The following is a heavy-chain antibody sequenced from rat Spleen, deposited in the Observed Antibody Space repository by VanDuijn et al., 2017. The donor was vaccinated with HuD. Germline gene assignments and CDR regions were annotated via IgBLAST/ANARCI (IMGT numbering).Heavy chain of an antibody. CDR1: GFSLTSNG. V-gene: IGHV2S12*01. Sequence: QVQLKESGPGLVQSSQTLSLTCTVSGFSLTSNGLSWVRQPPGEGLEWIAAISSGGNTYYNSALKSRLSISRDTSKSQVFLKMNSLQTEDTATYFCTRESLPGYNSHWFVYWGQGTLVTVSS. CDR2: ISSGGNT. CDR3: TRESLPGYNSHWFVY. D-gene: IGHD1-4*01. J-gene: IGHJ3*01.